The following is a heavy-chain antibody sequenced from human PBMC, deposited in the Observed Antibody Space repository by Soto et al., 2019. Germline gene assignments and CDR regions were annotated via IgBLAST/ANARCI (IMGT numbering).Heavy chain of an antibody. CDR1: GDSVSSNSAA. J-gene: IGHJ6*02. D-gene: IGHD6-19*01. CDR3: ARVGIAVADSYCYGMDV. CDR2: TYYRSKWYN. V-gene: IGHV6-1*01. Sequence: SQTLSLTCAISGDSVSSNSAAWNWIRQSPSRGLEWLGRTYYRSKWYNDYAVSVKSRITINPDTSKNQFSLQLNSVTPEDTAVYYCARVGIAVADSYCYGMDVWGQGTTVTVSS.